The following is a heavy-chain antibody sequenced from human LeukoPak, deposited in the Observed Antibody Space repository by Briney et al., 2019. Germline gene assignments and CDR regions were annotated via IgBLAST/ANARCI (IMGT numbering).Heavy chain of an antibody. CDR1: GFTFSSYG. D-gene: IGHD1-26*01. CDR3: AKENSGSYSFDY. Sequence: GMSLRLSCAASGFTFSSYGMYWVRQAPGKGLEWVAVITNEGSNKYYGDSVKGRFTISRDNSKNTLYLEMNSLRAEDTAIYYCAKENSGSYSFDYWGQGTLVTVSS. J-gene: IGHJ4*02. CDR2: ITNEGSNK. V-gene: IGHV3-30*18.